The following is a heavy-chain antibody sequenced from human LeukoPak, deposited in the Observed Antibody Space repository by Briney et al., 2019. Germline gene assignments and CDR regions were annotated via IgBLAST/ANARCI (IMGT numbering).Heavy chain of an antibody. D-gene: IGHD3-3*01. CDR2: IKQDGSEK. J-gene: IGHJ4*02. CDR3: AKASGTIFGVVIIYFDY. Sequence: GGSLRLSCAASGFTFSTHWMTWVRQAPGKGLEWVANIKQDGSEKYYVDSVKGRFTISRDNAKNSLFLQMNSLRAEDTAVYYCAKASGTIFGVVIIYFDYWGQGTLVTVSS. V-gene: IGHV3-7*03. CDR1: GFTFSTHW.